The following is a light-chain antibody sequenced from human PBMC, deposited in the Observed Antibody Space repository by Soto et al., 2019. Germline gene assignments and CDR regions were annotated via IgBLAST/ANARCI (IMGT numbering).Light chain of an antibody. CDR3: QQYNTLNT. CDR1: QNVNSN. Sequence: EIAMTQSPATLSVSPGQRATLSCRASQNVNSNLAWYQQKPGHAPSLLMYNVSTRATGFPARFSGSGPGTEFTLTISSLQSEDSAIYYCQQYNTLNTFGQGTKLEIK. J-gene: IGKJ2*01. CDR2: NVS. V-gene: IGKV3-15*01.